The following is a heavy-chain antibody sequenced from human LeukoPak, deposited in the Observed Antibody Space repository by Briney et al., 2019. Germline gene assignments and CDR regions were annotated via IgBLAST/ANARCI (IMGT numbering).Heavy chain of an antibody. J-gene: IGHJ4*02. CDR1: GFTFSSYA. CDR2: ISYDGSNK. CDR3: AREVNDYYFDY. Sequence: GGSLRLSCAASGFTFSSYAMHWVRQAPGKGLEWVAVISYDGSNKYYADSVKGRFTISRDNSKNTLYLQMNSVRAEDTAVYYCAREVNDYYFDYWGQGTLVTVSS. D-gene: IGHD2-21*01. V-gene: IGHV3-30-3*01.